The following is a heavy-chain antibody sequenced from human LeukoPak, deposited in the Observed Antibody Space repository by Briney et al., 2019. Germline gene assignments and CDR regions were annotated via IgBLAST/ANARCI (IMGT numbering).Heavy chain of an antibody. CDR1: GFTFSSYS. J-gene: IGHJ3*02. Sequence: GGSLRLSCAASGFTFSSYSMNWVRQAPGKGLEWVSSISSSSSYIYYADSVKGRFTISRDNAKNSLYLQMNSLRAEDTAVYYCATSGKALLLSAFDIWGQGTMVTVSS. D-gene: IGHD3-22*01. CDR3: ATSGKALLLSAFDI. CDR2: ISSSSSYI. V-gene: IGHV3-21*01.